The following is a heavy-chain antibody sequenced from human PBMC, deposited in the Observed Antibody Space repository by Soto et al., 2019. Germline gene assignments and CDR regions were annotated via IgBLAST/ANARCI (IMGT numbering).Heavy chain of an antibody. V-gene: IGHV4-34*01. CDR3: ARVMDIKLSPYFDY. D-gene: IGHD2-2*03. Sequence: KASETLSLTCAVYGGSFSGYYWSWIRQPPGKGLEWIGEINHSGSTNYNPSLKSRVTISVDTSKNQFSLKLSSVTAADTAVYYCARVMDIKLSPYFDYWGQGTLVTVSS. CDR2: INHSGST. CDR1: GGSFSGYY. J-gene: IGHJ4*02.